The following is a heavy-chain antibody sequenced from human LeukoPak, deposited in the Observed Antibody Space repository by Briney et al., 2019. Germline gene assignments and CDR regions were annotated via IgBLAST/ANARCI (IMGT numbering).Heavy chain of an antibody. V-gene: IGHV1-3*01. CDR1: GYTFTIYA. CDR2: INAGNGNT. CDR3: ARVGWRDWYKSTDAFDI. Sequence: GASVKVSCKASGYTFTIYAMHLVSQPPGQRLELMGWINAGNGNTKYSQKFQGRVTITRDTSASTAYMELSILRSEDTAIYYCARVGWRDWYKSTDAFDIWGQGTMVTVSS. J-gene: IGHJ3*02. D-gene: IGHD6-19*01.